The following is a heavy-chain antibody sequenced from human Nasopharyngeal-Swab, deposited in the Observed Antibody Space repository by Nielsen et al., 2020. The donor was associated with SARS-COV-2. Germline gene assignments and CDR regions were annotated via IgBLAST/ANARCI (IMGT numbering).Heavy chain of an antibody. D-gene: IGHD3-3*01. CDR2: ISGSGGST. CDR3: AKVYDFWSGYPTSTYWYFDL. Sequence: GGSLRLSCAASGFSFSTHAMSWVRQAPGKGLEWVSAISGSGGSTYYADSVKGRFTISRDNSKNTLYLQMNSLRAEDTAVYYCAKVYDFWSGYPTSTYWYFDLWGRGTLVTVSS. V-gene: IGHV3-23*01. CDR1: GFSFSTHA. J-gene: IGHJ2*01.